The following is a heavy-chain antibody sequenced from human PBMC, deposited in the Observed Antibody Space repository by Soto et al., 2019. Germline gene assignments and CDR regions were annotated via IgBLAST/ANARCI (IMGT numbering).Heavy chain of an antibody. Sequence: GGSVRLSCATSGFTFSRCDMNWVRQAPGKGLEWVSFISSSASYMYYADSVKGRFTISRDNSKKSLYLQMNSLRADDTAVYYCARECVDTVTSITIPFDYWGQGALVTVSS. CDR1: GFTFSRCD. CDR2: ISSSASYM. CDR3: ARECVDTVTSITIPFDY. D-gene: IGHD5-12*01. V-gene: IGHV3-21*01. J-gene: IGHJ4*02.